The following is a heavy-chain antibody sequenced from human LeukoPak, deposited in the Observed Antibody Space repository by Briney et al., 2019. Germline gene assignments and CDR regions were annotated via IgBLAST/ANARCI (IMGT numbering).Heavy chain of an antibody. D-gene: IGHD3-10*01. J-gene: IGHJ4*02. V-gene: IGHV3-21*04. CDR2: ISSSSSYI. Sequence: GGSLRLSCAASGFTFSSYSMNWVRQAPGKGLEWVSSISSSSSYIYYADSVKGRFTISRDNAKNTLYLQMNSLRAEDTAVYYCAKGTRITMVRGVTDYWGQGTLVTVSS. CDR1: GFTFSSYS. CDR3: AKGTRITMVRGVTDY.